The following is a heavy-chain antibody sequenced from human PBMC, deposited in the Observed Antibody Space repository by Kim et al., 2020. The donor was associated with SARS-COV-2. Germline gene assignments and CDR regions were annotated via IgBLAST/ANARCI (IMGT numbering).Heavy chain of an antibody. J-gene: IGHJ6*02. CDR2: IWYDGSNK. Sequence: GGSLRLSCAASGFTFSSYGMHWVRQAPGKGLEWVAVIWYDGSNKYYADSVKGRFTISRDNSKNTLYLQMNSLRAEDTAVYYCARVLLRARAGGYYYYYGMDVWGQGTTVTVSS. V-gene: IGHV3-33*01. CDR3: ARVLLRARAGGYYYYYGMDV. CDR1: GFTFSSYG. D-gene: IGHD3-10*01.